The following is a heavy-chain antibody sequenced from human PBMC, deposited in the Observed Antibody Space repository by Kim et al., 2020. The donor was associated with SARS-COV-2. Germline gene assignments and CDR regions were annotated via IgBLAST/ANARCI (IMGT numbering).Heavy chain of an antibody. CDR1: GGSISSHY. V-gene: IGHV4-59*11. J-gene: IGHJ6*02. Sequence: SETLSLTCTVSGGSISSHYWSWIRQPPGKGLEWIGHIYYSGSSNYNPSLKSRVTISVDTSKNQFSLKLSSVTAADTAMYYCARGNRSGGTCLAPNYYGMDVWGQGTAVTVSS. D-gene: IGHD2-15*01. CDR3: ARGNRSGGTCLAPNYYGMDV. CDR2: IYYSGSS.